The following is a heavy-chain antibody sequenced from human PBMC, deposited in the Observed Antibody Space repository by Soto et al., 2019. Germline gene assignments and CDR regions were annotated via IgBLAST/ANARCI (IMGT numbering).Heavy chain of an antibody. CDR3: ARNGDSSDYRGWFDP. D-gene: IGHD3-22*01. CDR2: IYSGGTT. J-gene: IGHJ5*02. Sequence: EVQLVESGGGLVQPGGSLRLSCAASGFNVSSNYMSWVRQAPGKGLEWVSVIYSGGTTYYADSVKGRFTISRDNSKNTLYLQMNSLRAEVTAVYYCARNGDSSDYRGWFDPWGQGTLVTVSS. CDR1: GFNVSSNY. V-gene: IGHV3-66*01.